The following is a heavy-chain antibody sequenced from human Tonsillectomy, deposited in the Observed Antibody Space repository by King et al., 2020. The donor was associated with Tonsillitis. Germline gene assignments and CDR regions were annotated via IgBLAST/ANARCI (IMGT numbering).Heavy chain of an antibody. V-gene: IGHV4-59*01. CDR2: FYYSGST. CDR3: AREYCSSDSCYYFDY. D-gene: IGHD2-15*01. J-gene: IGHJ4*02. Sequence: QLQESGPGLVKPSETLSLTCTVSGGSMNNNYWSWIRPPPGKGLEWIGFFYYSGSTNYNPSLKSRVTISGDTSKNQFSLKVNSVTAADTAVYYCAREYCSSDSCYYFDYWGQGTLVTVSS. CDR1: GGSMNNNY.